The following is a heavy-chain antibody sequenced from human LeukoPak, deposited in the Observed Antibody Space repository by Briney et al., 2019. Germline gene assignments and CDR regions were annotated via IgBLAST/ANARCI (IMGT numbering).Heavy chain of an antibody. CDR3: ARFYGGNSGILPRATFDI. D-gene: IGHD4-23*01. V-gene: IGHV4-31*03. CDR2: IYYSGST. CDR1: GGSISSGGYY. Sequence: SQTLSLTCTVSGGSISSGGYYWSWIRQHPGKGLEWIGYIYYSGSTYYNPSLKSRVTISVDTSKNQFSLKLSSVTAADTAVYYCARFYGGNSGILPRATFDIWGQGTMVTVSS. J-gene: IGHJ3*02.